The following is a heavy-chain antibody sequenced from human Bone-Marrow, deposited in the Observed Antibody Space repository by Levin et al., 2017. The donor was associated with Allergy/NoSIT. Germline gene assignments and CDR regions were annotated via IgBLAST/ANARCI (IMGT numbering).Heavy chain of an antibody. V-gene: IGHV3-13*01. Sequence: LSLTCAASGFTFSSYDMHWVRQATGKGLEWVSAIGTAGDTYYPGSVKGRFTISRENAKNSLYLQMNSLRAGDTAVYYCARDRLRLGELSLHYYGMDVWGQGTTVTVSS. J-gene: IGHJ6*02. CDR3: ARDRLRLGELSLHYYGMDV. D-gene: IGHD3-16*02. CDR2: IGTAGDT. CDR1: GFTFSSYD.